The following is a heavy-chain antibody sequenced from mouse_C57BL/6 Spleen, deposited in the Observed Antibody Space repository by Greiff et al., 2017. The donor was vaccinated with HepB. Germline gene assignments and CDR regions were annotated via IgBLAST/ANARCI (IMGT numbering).Heavy chain of an antibody. CDR2: IYPGSGNT. V-gene: IGHV1-76*01. J-gene: IGHJ4*01. Sequence: VKLMESGAELVRPGASVKLSCKASGYTFTDYYINWVKQRPGQGLEWIARIYPGSGNTYYNEKFKGKATLTAAKSSSTAYMQLSRLTSEDSAVYFCARYDSSGYLPLGMDYWGQGTSVTVSS. CDR1: GYTFTDYY. D-gene: IGHD3-2*02. CDR3: ARYDSSGYLPLGMDY.